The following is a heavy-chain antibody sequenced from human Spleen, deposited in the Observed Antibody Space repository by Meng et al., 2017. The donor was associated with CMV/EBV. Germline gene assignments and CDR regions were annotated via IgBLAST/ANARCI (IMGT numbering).Heavy chain of an antibody. V-gene: IGHV4-34*01. J-gene: IGHJ5*02. CDR3: ARRVRITGTTWWFDP. Sequence: SETLSLTCAVSGGSFSGYYWSWIRQSPGRGLEWIGEINHSGSTDYNSSLKSRVTISVDTSKNQFSLKLSSVTAADTAVYYCARRVRITGTTWWFDPWGQGTLVTVSS. CDR1: GGSFSGYY. D-gene: IGHD1-7*01. CDR2: INHSGST.